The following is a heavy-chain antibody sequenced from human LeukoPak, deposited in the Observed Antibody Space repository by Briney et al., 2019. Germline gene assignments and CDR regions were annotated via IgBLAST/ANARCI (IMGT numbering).Heavy chain of an antibody. J-gene: IGHJ4*02. CDR3: ARTTGGSGSYFFDY. CDR1: GFTFSSYS. V-gene: IGHV3-21*01. CDR2: ISSSSSYI. Sequence: GGSLRLSCAASGFTFSSYSMNWVRQAPGKGLEWVSSISSSSSYIYYADSAKGRFTISRDNAKNSLYLQMNSLRAEDTAVYYCARTTGGSGSYFFDYWGQGTLVTVSS. D-gene: IGHD3-10*01.